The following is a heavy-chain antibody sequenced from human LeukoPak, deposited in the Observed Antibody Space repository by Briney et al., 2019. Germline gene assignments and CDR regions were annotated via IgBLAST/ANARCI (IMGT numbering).Heavy chain of an antibody. V-gene: IGHV2-5*01. CDR2: IYWNDEK. Sequence: ESGPTLVKPTQTLTLTCTFSGFSLTTSGVGVGWIRQPPGKALEWLALIYWNDEKRYSPSLQSRLTITKDTSKSQVVLTMTNADPVVTATYYCARRRPPSVGDWFDPWGQGTLVTVSS. D-gene: IGHD3-10*01. CDR3: ARRRPPSVGDWFDP. J-gene: IGHJ5*02. CDR1: GFSLTTSGVG.